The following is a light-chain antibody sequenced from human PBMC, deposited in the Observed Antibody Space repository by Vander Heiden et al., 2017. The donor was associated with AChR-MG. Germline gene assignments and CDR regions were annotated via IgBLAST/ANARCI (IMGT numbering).Light chain of an antibody. V-gene: IGKV3-20*01. CDR1: HSVSSSH. CDR3: QQYGSSPTT. J-gene: IGKJ5*01. Sequence: DIVLTQSPGTLSLSPGERVSLSCRASHSVSSSHLAWYQQKPGQATRLLIHGASARATGVPDRFSGSGSGTHFTLTISRLEPEDFTVYYCQQYGSSPTTFGQGTRLDIK. CDR2: GAS.